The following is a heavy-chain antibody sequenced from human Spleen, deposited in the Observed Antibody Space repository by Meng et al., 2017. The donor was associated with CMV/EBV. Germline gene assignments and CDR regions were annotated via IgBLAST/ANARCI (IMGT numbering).Heavy chain of an antibody. D-gene: IGHD3-10*01. V-gene: IGHV3-15*01. CDR3: TTDLKRSRFYYGMDV. Sequence: GESLKISCAASGFTFSTAWVSWVRQAPGKGLEWVARIKGKTDGGTIDYAAPVKGRFTISRDDSENTLFLQMNSLGTEDTAVYYCTTDLKRSRFYYGMDVWGQGTTVTVSS. CDR2: IKGKTDGGTI. CDR1: GFTFSTAW. J-gene: IGHJ6*02.